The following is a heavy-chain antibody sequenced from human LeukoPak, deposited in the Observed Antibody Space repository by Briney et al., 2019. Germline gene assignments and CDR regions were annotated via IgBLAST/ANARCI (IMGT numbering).Heavy chain of an antibody. CDR2: GVYPEST. CDR3: ARDNWGSLDY. D-gene: IGHD7-27*01. J-gene: IGHJ4*02. Sequence: SETLSLTCSVSGASVISGSHYWSWIRQPPGKGLDWIGYGVYPESTNYNPSLKSRVTISVDTSKRQFSLQLRSVTAADTAIYYCARDNWGSLDYWGQGILVTVSS. V-gene: IGHV4-61*01. CDR1: GASVISGSHY.